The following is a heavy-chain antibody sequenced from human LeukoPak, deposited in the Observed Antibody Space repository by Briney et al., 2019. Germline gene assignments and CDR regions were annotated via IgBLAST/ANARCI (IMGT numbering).Heavy chain of an antibody. Sequence: GGSLRLSCAASGFSVSTNYMSWVRQAPGKRLEWVSRISGSGDTYYADSVKGRFTISRDNSMNTLYLQLSSLRAEDTAIYYCAKDPAPYYDFWSGLGFDYWGQGTLVTVSS. V-gene: IGHV3-53*01. J-gene: IGHJ4*02. CDR1: GFSVSTNY. CDR2: ISGSGDT. CDR3: AKDPAPYYDFWSGLGFDY. D-gene: IGHD3-3*01.